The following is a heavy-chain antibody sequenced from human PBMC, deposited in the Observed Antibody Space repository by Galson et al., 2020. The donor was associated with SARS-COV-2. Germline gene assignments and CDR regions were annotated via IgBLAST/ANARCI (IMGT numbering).Heavy chain of an antibody. V-gene: IGHV3-48*03. CDR2: ISSSGNTM. J-gene: IGHJ5*02. Sequence: GGSLRLSCAASGFTFSYYEMNWVRQAPGKGLEWVSYISSSGNTMYHADSVKGRFTISRDNPKNSLYLQMNSLRVEDTAVYYCARAVRGLLTLIDRWGQGVLVTVSS. CDR1: GFTFSYYE. CDR3: ARAVRGLLTLIDR. D-gene: IGHD2-21*01.